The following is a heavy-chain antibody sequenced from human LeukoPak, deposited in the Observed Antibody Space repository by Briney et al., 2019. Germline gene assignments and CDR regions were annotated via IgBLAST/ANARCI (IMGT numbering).Heavy chain of an antibody. D-gene: IGHD3/OR15-3a*01. J-gene: IGHJ4*02. Sequence: PGGSLRLSCAASGFTFSNYAISWVRGAPGKGGEWVSDFSGSGISIYYADSVKGRFTISRDNSKKTVNLQMTSLRAEYTAVYYCAKCADIVILTAGDDYWGQGTLVTVSS. CDR1: GFTFSNYA. CDR2: FSGSGISI. CDR3: AKCADIVILTAGDDY. V-gene: IGHV3-23*01.